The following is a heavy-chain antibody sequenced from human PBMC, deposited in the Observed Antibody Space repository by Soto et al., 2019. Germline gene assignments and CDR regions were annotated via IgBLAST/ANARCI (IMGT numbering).Heavy chain of an antibody. J-gene: IGHJ6*02. Sequence: GGSLRLSCAASGFTFSSYAMSWVRQAPGKGLEWVSAISGSGGSTYYADSVKGRFTISRDNSKNTLYLQMNSLRAEDTAVYYCAKTSEPPYVWFWELSIYYYGMDVWGHGTTVTVSS. V-gene: IGHV3-23*01. CDR1: GFTFSSYA. CDR2: ISGSGGST. CDR3: AKTSEPPYVWFWELSIYYYGMDV. D-gene: IGHD3-10*01.